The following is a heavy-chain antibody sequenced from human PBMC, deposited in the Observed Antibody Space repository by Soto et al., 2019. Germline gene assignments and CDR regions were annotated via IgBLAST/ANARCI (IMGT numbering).Heavy chain of an antibody. V-gene: IGHV3-48*01. CDR1: GFTFSSYV. CDR2: ISISSSTR. D-gene: IGHD3-10*01. J-gene: IGHJ4*02. CDR3: ARGGGFFDY. Sequence: EVQLVESGGGLVQPGGSLRLSCAASGFTFSSYVINWLRQAPGKGLEWVSYISISSSTRYYADSVRGRFTISRDNAKNSLYLQMHSLRAEDTAVYYCARGGGFFDYWGQGTLVTVSS.